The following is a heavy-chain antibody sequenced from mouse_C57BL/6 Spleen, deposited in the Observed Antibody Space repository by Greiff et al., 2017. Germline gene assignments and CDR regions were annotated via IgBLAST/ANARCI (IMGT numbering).Heavy chain of an antibody. J-gene: IGHJ4*01. CDR1: GYSITSGYY. Sequence: DVQLQESGPGLVKPSQSLSLTCSVTGYSITSGYYWNWIRQFPGNKLEWMGYISYDGSNNYNPSLKNRISITRDTSKNQFFLKLNSVTTEDTATYYCARDPSITTVVAHYYAMDYWGQGTSVTVSS. V-gene: IGHV3-6*01. CDR2: ISYDGSN. CDR3: ARDPSITTVVAHYYAMDY. D-gene: IGHD1-1*01.